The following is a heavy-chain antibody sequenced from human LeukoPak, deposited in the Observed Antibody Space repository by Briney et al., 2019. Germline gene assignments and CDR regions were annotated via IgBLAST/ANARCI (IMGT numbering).Heavy chain of an antibody. J-gene: IGHJ4*02. V-gene: IGHV3-49*03. Sequence: GGSLRLSCTASGFTFGDYAMSWFRQAPGKGLVWVGFIRSKAYGGTTEYAASVKGRFTISGDDSKSIAYLQMNSLKTEDTAVYYCTRDQWELVDYWGQGTLVTVSS. CDR1: GFTFGDYA. CDR2: IRSKAYGGTT. D-gene: IGHD1-26*01. CDR3: TRDQWELVDY.